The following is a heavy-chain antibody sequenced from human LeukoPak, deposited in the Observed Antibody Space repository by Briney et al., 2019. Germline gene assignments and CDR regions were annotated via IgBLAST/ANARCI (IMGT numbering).Heavy chain of an antibody. D-gene: IGHD6-13*01. Sequence: PGGSLTLSCAASGFTFSNACRSWVRQAPGKGLECLGRIKSKTDGATTHYAAPVKGIFTISRADSKNTLYLQMNSLKTEDTAVYYCTTENIPYSSSYWGEGTLVPVSS. V-gene: IGHV3-15*01. CDR2: IKSKTDGATT. J-gene: IGHJ4*02. CDR3: TTENIPYSSSY. CDR1: GFTFSNAC.